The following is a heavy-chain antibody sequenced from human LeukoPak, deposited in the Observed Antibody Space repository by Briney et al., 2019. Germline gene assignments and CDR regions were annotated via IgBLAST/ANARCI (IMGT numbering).Heavy chain of an antibody. CDR1: GGTFCSYA. CDR3: ARDRERITMVRGVYDAFDI. Sequence: SVKVSCKASGGTFCSYAISWVRQAPGQGLEWMGRIIPIFGTANYAQKFQGRVTITTDESTSTAYMELSSLRSEDTAVYYCARDRERITMVRGVYDAFDIWGQGTMVTVSS. V-gene: IGHV1-69*05. J-gene: IGHJ3*02. D-gene: IGHD3-10*01. CDR2: IIPIFGTA.